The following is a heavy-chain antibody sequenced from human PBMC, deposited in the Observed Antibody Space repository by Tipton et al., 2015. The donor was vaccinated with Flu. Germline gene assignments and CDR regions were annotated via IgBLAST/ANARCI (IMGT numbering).Heavy chain of an antibody. J-gene: IGHJ3*02. CDR1: GGSISSYY. D-gene: IGHD3-10*01. Sequence: TLSLTCTVSGGSISSYYWSWIRQPPGKGLEWIGYIYYSGSTNYNPSLKSRVTISVDTSKNQFSLKLSFVTAADTAVYYCARVALRSDYYGSGTIPRYFAFDIWGQGTMVTVSS. CDR3: ARVALRSDYYGSGTIPRYFAFDI. CDR2: IYYSGST. V-gene: IGHV4-59*01.